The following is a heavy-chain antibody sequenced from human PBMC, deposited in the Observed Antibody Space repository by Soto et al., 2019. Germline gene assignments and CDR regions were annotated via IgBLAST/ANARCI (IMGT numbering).Heavy chain of an antibody. CDR1: GFTFSSYG. J-gene: IGHJ6*02. Sequence: QVQLVESGGGVVQPGRSLRLSCAASGFTFSSYGMHWVRQAPGKGLEWVAVISYDGSNKYYADSVKGRFTISRDNSKNTLYLQMNSLRAEDTVVYYCAKERGGNYYYYGMDVWGQGTTVTVSS. V-gene: IGHV3-30*18. CDR3: AKERGGNYYYYGMDV. D-gene: IGHD2-15*01. CDR2: ISYDGSNK.